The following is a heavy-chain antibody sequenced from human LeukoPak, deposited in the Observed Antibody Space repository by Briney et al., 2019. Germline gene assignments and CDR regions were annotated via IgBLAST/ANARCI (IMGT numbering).Heavy chain of an antibody. J-gene: IGHJ3*02. Sequence: SVKVSCKASGGTFSSYAISWVRQAPGQGLEWMGRIIPILGIANYAQKFQGRVTITADKSTSTAYMELSSLRSEDTAVYYCARVRGYYYDSSGYYYPPDAFDIWGQGTMVTVSS. V-gene: IGHV1-69*04. CDR1: GGTFSSYA. CDR3: ARVRGYYYDSSGYYYPPDAFDI. CDR2: IIPILGIA. D-gene: IGHD3-22*01.